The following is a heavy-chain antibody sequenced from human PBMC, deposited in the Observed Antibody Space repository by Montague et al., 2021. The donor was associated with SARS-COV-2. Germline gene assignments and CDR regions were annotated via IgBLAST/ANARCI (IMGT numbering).Heavy chain of an antibody. CDR2: IYYGGTT. V-gene: IGHV4-59*01. Sequence: SETLSLTCTVSGGSIISYYWNWIRETPGKGLEWIGYIYYGGTTNYNPSLKSRVTISLDTPKNQFSLNLNSVTAADTAIYYCARDQAAKISFKGAFDIWGQGRMVTVSS. J-gene: IGHJ3*02. D-gene: IGHD3-3*01. CDR3: ARDQAAKISFKGAFDI. CDR1: GGSIISYY.